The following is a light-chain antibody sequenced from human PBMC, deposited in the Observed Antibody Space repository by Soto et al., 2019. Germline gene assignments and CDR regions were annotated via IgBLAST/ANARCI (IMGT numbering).Light chain of an antibody. CDR2: DAS. CDR1: QSVSSY. CDR3: QQRSTWLYT. Sequence: ESVLTQSPATLSLSPGERATLSCRASQSVSSYLAWYQQKPGQAPRLLIYDASNKATGIPARFSGSGSATDFPLTSSSLEPEDVAVYYCQQRSTWLYTFGQGKKLEIK. J-gene: IGKJ2*01. V-gene: IGKV3-11*01.